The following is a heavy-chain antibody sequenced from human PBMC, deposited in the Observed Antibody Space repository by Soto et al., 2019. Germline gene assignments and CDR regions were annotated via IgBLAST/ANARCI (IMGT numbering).Heavy chain of an antibody. CDR1: GYTFASYD. D-gene: IGHD2-21*01. V-gene: IGHV1-8*01. CDR2: MKPNSGNT. Sequence: QVQLVQSGAEVKTPGASVKVSCKASGYTFASYDINWVRQAPGQGLEWMGWMKPNSGNTGFAQKFQGRLTLTRDTALTIAHMELSSLRNEDTAVYYCAGSDGYDFNWLDSWGQGTLVTVS. J-gene: IGHJ5*01. CDR3: AGSDGYDFNWLDS.